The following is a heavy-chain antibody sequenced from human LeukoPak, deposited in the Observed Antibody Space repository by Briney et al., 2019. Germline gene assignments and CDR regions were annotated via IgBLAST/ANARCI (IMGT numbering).Heavy chain of an antibody. CDR2: ISSSSSYI. CDR3: ARGTTVTTGYYFDY. CDR1: GFTFSSYS. V-gene: IGHV3-21*01. J-gene: IGHJ4*02. D-gene: IGHD4-17*01. Sequence: PGGSLRLSCAASGFTFSSYSMNWVRQAPGKGLEWVSSISSSSSYIYYADSVKGRFTIPRDNAKNSLYLQMNSLRAEDTAVYYCARGTTVTTGYYFDYWGQGTLVTVSS.